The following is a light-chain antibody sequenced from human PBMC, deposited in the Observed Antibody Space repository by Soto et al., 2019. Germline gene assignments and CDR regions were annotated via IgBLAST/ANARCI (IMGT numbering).Light chain of an antibody. V-gene: IGLV2-14*03. Sequence: QFVLTQPASVSGSPGQSIAMSCTGTSSDVGTHNFVSWYQQHPGKAPKLIIYDVSNRPSGVSDRFFGSKSGNTASLTISGLQAEDEADYYCSSFTTTNTYVFGTGTKVTDL. CDR2: DVS. CDR1: SSDVGTHNF. CDR3: SSFTTTNTYV. J-gene: IGLJ1*01.